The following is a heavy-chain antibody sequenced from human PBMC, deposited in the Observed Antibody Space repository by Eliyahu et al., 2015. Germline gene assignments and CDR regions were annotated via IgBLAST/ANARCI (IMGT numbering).Heavy chain of an antibody. Sequence: EVQLVQSGAEVKKPGESLKISXKGSGYSFTSYWIGWVRQMPGKGLEWMGIIYAGDSDTTYSPSFQGQVTISVDKSITTAYLQWSSLKASDTAMYYCARRAPSWSDANPHFDYWGQGTQVTVSS. J-gene: IGHJ4*02. CDR2: IYAGDSDT. CDR1: GYSFTSYW. CDR3: ARRAPSWSDANPHFDY. V-gene: IGHV5-51*03. D-gene: IGHD3-3*01.